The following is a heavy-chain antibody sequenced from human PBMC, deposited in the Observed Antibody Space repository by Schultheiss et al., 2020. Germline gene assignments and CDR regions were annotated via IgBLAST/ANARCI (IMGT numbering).Heavy chain of an antibody. J-gene: IGHJ4*02. Sequence: SETLSLTCTVSGGSISSSSYYWGWIRQPPGKGLEWIGEIYHSGSTNYNPSLKSRVTISVDTSKNQFSLKLSSVTAADTAVYYCARAYYYGSGSYVHLDYWGQGTLVTVSS. V-gene: IGHV4-39*07. CDR2: IYHSGST. CDR3: ARAYYYGSGSYVHLDY. D-gene: IGHD3-10*01. CDR1: GGSISSSSYY.